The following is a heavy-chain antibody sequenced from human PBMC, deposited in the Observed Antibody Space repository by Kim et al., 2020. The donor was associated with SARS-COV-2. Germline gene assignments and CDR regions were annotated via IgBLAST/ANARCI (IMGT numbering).Heavy chain of an antibody. J-gene: IGHJ4*02. V-gene: IGHV4-39*01. CDR3: ARPYYYDSSGDYYFDY. CDR2: IYYSGRT. D-gene: IGHD3-22*01. CDR1: GGSINSYNYY. Sequence: SETLSLTCTISGGSINSYNYYWGWVRQPPGKGLEWIGTIYYSGRTYFNPSLKSRVTISVDSSKNQFSLKLSSVTAADTAVYYCARPYYYDSSGDYYFDYWGQGTLVTVSS.